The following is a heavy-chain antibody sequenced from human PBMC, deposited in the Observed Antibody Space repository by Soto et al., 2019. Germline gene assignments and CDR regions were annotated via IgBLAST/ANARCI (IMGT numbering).Heavy chain of an antibody. D-gene: IGHD2-2*01. CDR3: ARGADRYCISTSCYESYYYGMDV. CDR1: GGSISSGDYY. CDR2: IYYSGST. J-gene: IGHJ6*02. V-gene: IGHV4-30-4*01. Sequence: PSETLSLTCTVSGGSISSGDYYWSWIRQPPGKGLEWIGYIYYSGSTYYNPSLKSRVTISVDTSKNQFSLKLSSVTAADTAVYYCARGADRYCISTSCYESYYYGMDVWGQGTTVTVSS.